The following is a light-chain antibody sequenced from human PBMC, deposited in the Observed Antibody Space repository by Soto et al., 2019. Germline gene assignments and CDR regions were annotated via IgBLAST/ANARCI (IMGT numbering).Light chain of an antibody. V-gene: IGLV1-44*01. Sequence: QSVLTQAPSASGTPGQRVTISCSGSSSNIGSNTVSWYQQVPGTAPKLLIYSNVQRPSGVPDRFSGSKSGTSASLAIGGLQSADEADYYCAAWDGSLNGWVFGGGTKLTVL. CDR3: AAWDGSLNGWV. CDR1: SSNIGSNT. J-gene: IGLJ3*02. CDR2: SNV.